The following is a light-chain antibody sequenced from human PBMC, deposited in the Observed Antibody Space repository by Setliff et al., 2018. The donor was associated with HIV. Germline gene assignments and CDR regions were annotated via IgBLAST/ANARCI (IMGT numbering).Light chain of an antibody. CDR2: EVS. V-gene: IGLV2-14*01. CDR3: SSYAGGDTWI. CDR1: NSDVGGYNY. Sequence: QSALAQPASVSGSPGQSITISCTGTNSDVGGYNYVSWYQQYPGKAPKLMIYEVSNRPSGVSNRFSGSKSGSTASLTISGLQAEDEAEYYCSSYAGGDTWIFGGGTKVTVL. J-gene: IGLJ2*01.